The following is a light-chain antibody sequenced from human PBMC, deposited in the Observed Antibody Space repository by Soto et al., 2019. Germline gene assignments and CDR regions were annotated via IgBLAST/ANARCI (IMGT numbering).Light chain of an antibody. CDR1: QSVSSY. V-gene: IGKV3-11*01. CDR3: QQRSNWPIT. Sequence: EIVMTQSPPTLSVSPGERATLSCRASQSVSSYLAWYQQKPGQAPRLLIYDASNRATGIPARFSGSGSGTDFTLTISSLEPEDFAVYYCQQRSNWPITFGQGTRLEIK. J-gene: IGKJ5*01. CDR2: DAS.